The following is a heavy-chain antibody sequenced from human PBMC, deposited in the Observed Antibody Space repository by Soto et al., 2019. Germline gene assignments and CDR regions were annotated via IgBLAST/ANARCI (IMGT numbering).Heavy chain of an antibody. D-gene: IGHD3-16*01. CDR3: ASSFGAAEPELTRNSSVGD. V-gene: IGHV1-69*02. J-gene: IGHJ4*02. Sequence: SVKVSCKASGGTFSSYTISWVRQAPGQGLEWMGRIIPSLGRANYAQKFQGRVTITADKSTSTAYMELTSLRSADTAVYYGASSFGAAEPELTRNSSVGDWGKGALV. CDR2: IIPSLGRA. CDR1: GGTFSSYT.